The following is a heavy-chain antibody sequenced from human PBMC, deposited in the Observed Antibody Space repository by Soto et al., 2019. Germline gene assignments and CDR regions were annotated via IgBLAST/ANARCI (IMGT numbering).Heavy chain of an antibody. CDR3: ARDSYGDPYYYYYMDV. CDR2: TRNKANSYTT. Sequence: LRLSCAASGFTFSDHYMDWVRQAPGKGLEWVGRTRNKANSYTTEYAASVKGRFTISRDDSKNSLYLQMNSLKTEDTAVYYCARDSYGDPYYYYYMDVWGKGTTVTVSS. D-gene: IGHD4-17*01. J-gene: IGHJ6*03. V-gene: IGHV3-72*01. CDR1: GFTFSDHY.